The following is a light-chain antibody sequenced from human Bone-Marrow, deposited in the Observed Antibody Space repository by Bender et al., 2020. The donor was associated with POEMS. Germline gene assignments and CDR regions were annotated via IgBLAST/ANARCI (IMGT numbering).Light chain of an antibody. J-gene: IGLJ3*02. CDR1: SSYIGSHNL. CDR2: EGN. CDR3: CSYAGSITWV. Sequence: QSALTQPPSVSGSPGQSITISCTGASSYIGSHNLVSWYQQHPGKAPKLIIYEGNKRPSGVSSRFSGSKSDNTAALTISGLQAEDEADYYCCSYAGSITWVFGGGTKLTVL. V-gene: IGLV2-23*01.